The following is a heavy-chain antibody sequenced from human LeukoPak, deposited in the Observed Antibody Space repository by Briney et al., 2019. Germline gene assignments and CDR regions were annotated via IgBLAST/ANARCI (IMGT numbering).Heavy chain of an antibody. CDR2: ISSNGGST. J-gene: IGHJ4*02. CDR1: GFTFSSYA. D-gene: IGHD2-15*01. V-gene: IGHV3-64D*06. Sequence: GGSLRLSCSASGFTFSSYAMHWVRQAPGKGLEYVSAISSNGGSTYYADSVKGRFTISRDNSRNTLYLQMSSLRAEDTAVYYCVKDPRYCSGGSCYSIVPYHFDYWGQGTLVTVSS. CDR3: VKDPRYCSGGSCYSIVPYHFDY.